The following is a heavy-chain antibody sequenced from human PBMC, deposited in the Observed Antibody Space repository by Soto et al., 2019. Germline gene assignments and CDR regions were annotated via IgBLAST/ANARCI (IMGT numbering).Heavy chain of an antibody. CDR1: GGSISNYY. CDR3: ASGGNWFDP. Sequence: SETLSLTCNVSGGSISNYYWTWVRQSPEKGLEWIGYMYYNGNINYNPSLRSRVTISIDTSKNQFSLTLKSVTAADTAVYYCASGGNWFDPWGHGVLVTVSS. V-gene: IGHV4-59*01. J-gene: IGHJ5*02. CDR2: MYYNGNI. D-gene: IGHD3-16*01.